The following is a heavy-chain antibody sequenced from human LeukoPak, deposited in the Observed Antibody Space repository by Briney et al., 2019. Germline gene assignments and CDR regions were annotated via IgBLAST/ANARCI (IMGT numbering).Heavy chain of an antibody. CDR2: INPNSGGT. Sequence: ASVKVSCKASGYTFTVYYIHWVRRAPGQGLEWVGRINPNSGGTDYAQRFQGRVTMTRDTSISTAYLELSRLRSDDTAVYYCARDGANKVRGVHYFYMDVWGKGTTVTVSS. V-gene: IGHV1-2*06. J-gene: IGHJ6*03. D-gene: IGHD3-10*01. CDR1: GYTFTVYY. CDR3: ARDGANKVRGVHYFYMDV.